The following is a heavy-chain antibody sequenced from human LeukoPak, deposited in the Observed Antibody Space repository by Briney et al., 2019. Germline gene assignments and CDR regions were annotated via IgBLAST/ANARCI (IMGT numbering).Heavy chain of an antibody. Sequence: SETLSLTCTVSGGSISSGSYYWSWIRQPAGKGLEWIGRVYTSGSTNYNPSLKSRVTISVDTSKNQFSLNLSSVTAADTAVYYCARQGDYVLDYWGQGTLVTVSS. CDR1: GGSISSGSYY. CDR3: ARQGDYVLDY. V-gene: IGHV4-61*02. CDR2: VYTSGST. D-gene: IGHD3-10*02. J-gene: IGHJ4*02.